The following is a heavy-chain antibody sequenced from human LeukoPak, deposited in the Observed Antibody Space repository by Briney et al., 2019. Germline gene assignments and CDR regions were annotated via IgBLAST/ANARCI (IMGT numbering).Heavy chain of an antibody. CDR1: GFTFSSYG. V-gene: IGHV3-30*03. Sequence: GGSLRLSCAASGFTFSSYGLHWVRRTAGKGLEWVAVISYDGSNAYYADSVKGRFTISRDNAKNSLYLQMNSLRAEDTAVYFCATPLDYYDSSGYHQGGDWGQGTLVTVSS. D-gene: IGHD3-22*01. J-gene: IGHJ4*02. CDR2: ISYDGSNA. CDR3: ATPLDYYDSSGYHQGGD.